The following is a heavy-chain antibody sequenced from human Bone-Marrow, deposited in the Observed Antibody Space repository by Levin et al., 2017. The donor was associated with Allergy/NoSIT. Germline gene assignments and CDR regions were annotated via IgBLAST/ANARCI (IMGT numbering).Heavy chain of an antibody. D-gene: IGHD1-26*01. CDR3: TTEGWERKGQDDY. V-gene: IGHV3-15*01. CDR1: GFSFTKVW. Sequence: GESLKISCAASGFSFTKVWMTWVRQAPGKGLEWVGRIKSETDGGTIDYAAPVKGRFTISRDDSKSTLYLQMNSLNTEDTAVYYCTTEGWERKGQDDYWGQGTQVTVSS. CDR2: IKSETDGGTI. J-gene: IGHJ4*02.